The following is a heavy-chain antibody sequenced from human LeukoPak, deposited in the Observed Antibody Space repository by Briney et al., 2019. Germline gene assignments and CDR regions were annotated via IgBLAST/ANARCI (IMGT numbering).Heavy chain of an antibody. Sequence: ASVKVSCKASGYTFTSYGISWVRQAPGQGLEWMGWISAYNGNTNYAQKLQGRVTMTTDTSTSTAYMELRSLRSDDTAVYYCARGWYGELTAQPTDRDYYYYYYMDVWGKGTTVTVSS. CDR1: GYTFTSYG. CDR3: ARGWYGELTAQPTDRDYYYYYYMDV. D-gene: IGHD3-10*01. J-gene: IGHJ6*03. V-gene: IGHV1-18*01. CDR2: ISAYNGNT.